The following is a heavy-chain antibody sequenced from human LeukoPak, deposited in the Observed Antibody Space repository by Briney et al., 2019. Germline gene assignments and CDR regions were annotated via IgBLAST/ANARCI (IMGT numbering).Heavy chain of an antibody. CDR1: GYTFTSYG. D-gene: IGHD1-26*01. Sequence: SVKVSCKASGYTFTSYGSSWVRQAPGHGLEWMGWISAYNGTTNYAQKLQSRVTITTDTSTSTAYMELRSLRSDDTAVYYCARGHGGSYYFDCWGQGTLVAVSS. CDR2: ISAYNGTT. CDR3: ARGHGGSYYFDC. V-gene: IGHV1-18*01. J-gene: IGHJ4*02.